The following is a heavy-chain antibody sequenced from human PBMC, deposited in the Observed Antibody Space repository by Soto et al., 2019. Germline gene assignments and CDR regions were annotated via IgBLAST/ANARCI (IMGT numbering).Heavy chain of an antibody. J-gene: IGHJ4*02. D-gene: IGHD2-21*02. CDR3: ARSIVVVTALDY. CDR2: INAGNGNT. Sequence: EASVKVSCKASGYSFTSYAMHWVRQAPGQRLEWMGWINAGNGNTKYSQKFQGRVTITRDTSASTAYMELSSLRSEDTAVYYCARSIVVVTALDYWGQGTLVTVSS. V-gene: IGHV1-3*01. CDR1: GYSFTSYA.